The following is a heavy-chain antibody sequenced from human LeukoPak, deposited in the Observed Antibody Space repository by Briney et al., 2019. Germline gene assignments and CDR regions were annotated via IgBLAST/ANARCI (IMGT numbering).Heavy chain of an antibody. CDR3: ARGITLLNAFDY. CDR2: MNPNSGNT. CDR1: GYTFTSYD. V-gene: IGHV1-8*01. D-gene: IGHD1-20*01. Sequence: ASVKVSCKASGYTFTSYDINWVRQATGQGLEWMGWMNPNSGNTGYAQKFQGRVTMTRNTSISTAYMELSSLRSEDTAVYYCARGITLLNAFDYWGQRNLVTVSS. J-gene: IGHJ4*02.